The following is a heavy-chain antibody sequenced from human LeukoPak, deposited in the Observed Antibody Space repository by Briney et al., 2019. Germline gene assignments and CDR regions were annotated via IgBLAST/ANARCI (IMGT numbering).Heavy chain of an antibody. CDR1: GFNFNGYV. J-gene: IGHJ4*02. V-gene: IGHV3-30*03. D-gene: IGHD3-22*01. CDR2: TPFDGSLT. Sequence: PGGSLRLPCAASGFNFNGYVLHWVRQAPGKELEWVGLTPFDGSLTYADSVKGRFSISRDSSKNTLYLQMNSLRTEDTAVYYCAREGYSSGRAAALDHWGQGTLVTVSS. CDR3: AREGYSSGRAAALDH.